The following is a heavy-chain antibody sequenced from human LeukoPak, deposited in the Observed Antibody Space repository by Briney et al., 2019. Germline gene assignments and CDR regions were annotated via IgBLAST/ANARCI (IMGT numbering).Heavy chain of an antibody. V-gene: IGHV3-48*03. CDR3: AELGITLIGVV. J-gene: IGHJ6*04. CDR2: LSSSGSTI. CDR1: GFTFSSYE. Sequence: GGSLRLSCAASGFTFSSYEMNWVLQAPGKGLQWVSYLSSSGSTIYYADSVKGRFTISRDNAKNSLYLQMNSLSAEDTAVYYCAELGITLIGVVWGKGTTVTISS. D-gene: IGHD3-10*02.